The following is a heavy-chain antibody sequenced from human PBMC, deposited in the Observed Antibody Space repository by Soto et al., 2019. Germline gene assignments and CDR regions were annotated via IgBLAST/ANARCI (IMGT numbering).Heavy chain of an antibody. J-gene: IGHJ2*01. Sequence: KTSETLSLTCAVYGGSFSGYYWSWIRQPPGKGLEWIGEINHSGSTNYNPSLKSRVTISVDTSKNQFSLKVSSVTAADTAVYYCARGAQRDLAQVVAHPHWYVDLWGRGTLVTVSS. CDR3: ARGAQRDLAQVVAHPHWYVDL. CDR2: INHSGST. V-gene: IGHV4-34*01. D-gene: IGHD3-22*01. CDR1: GGSFSGYY.